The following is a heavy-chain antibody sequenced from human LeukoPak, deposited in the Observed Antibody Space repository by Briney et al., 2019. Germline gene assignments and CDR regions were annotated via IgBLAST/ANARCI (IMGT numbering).Heavy chain of an antibody. Sequence: PGGSLRLSCAASGFTFSSSAMNWVRQAPGKGLMWVSRIKSDGTGITYTDSVEGRFTISRDNAKNTLYLQMNSLRDEDTAVYYCVRGQTIDYWGQGTLVTVSS. J-gene: IGHJ4*02. CDR1: GFTFSSSA. CDR3: VRGQTIDY. V-gene: IGHV3-74*01. D-gene: IGHD3-3*01. CDR2: IKSDGTGI.